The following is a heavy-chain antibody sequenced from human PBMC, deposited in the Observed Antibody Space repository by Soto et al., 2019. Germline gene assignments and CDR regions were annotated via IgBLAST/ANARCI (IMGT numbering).Heavy chain of an antibody. CDR2: SYYSGST. Sequence: PSETVALTCTVSGGSISRGGYYCILIRQHPGKGLEWIGYSYYSGSTYYNPSLKSRVTTSVATSKHPFSLKLSSVTAADTAVYYCARAVGVYYYDSSGYYPFDYWGQGTLVTVSS. CDR3: ARAVGVYYYDSSGYYPFDY. CDR1: GGSISRGGYY. V-gene: IGHV4-31*03. D-gene: IGHD3-22*01. J-gene: IGHJ4*02.